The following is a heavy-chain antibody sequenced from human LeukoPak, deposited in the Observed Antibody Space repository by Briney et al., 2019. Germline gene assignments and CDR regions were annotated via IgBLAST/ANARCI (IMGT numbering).Heavy chain of an antibody. CDR2: TYYRSKWYN. CDR3: ARAPLPHSSGYYFDY. J-gene: IGHJ4*02. V-gene: IGHV6-1*01. D-gene: IGHD6-19*01. Sequence: PSETLSLTCAISGDSVSSNSAAWNWIRQSPSRGLEWLGRTYYRSKWYNDYAVSVKSRITISPDTSKKQLSLQLNSVTPEDTAVYYCARAPLPHSSGYYFDYWGQGTLVTVSS. CDR1: GDSVSSNSAA.